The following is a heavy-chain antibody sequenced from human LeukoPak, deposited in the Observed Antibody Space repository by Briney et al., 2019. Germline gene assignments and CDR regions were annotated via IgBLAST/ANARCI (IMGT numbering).Heavy chain of an antibody. CDR3: AREKPPTTGYCSSTSCQEGDY. V-gene: IGHV4-34*01. CDR2: IKHSGST. CDR1: GGSFSGYS. J-gene: IGHJ4*02. D-gene: IGHD2-2*01. Sequence: ESLSLTCAVYGGSFSGYSWSWIRQPPEEGLEWIGEIKHSGSTNNNPSLTSRVTISVDTSKIQFSLKLSSVTAAHTAVYYCAREKPPTTGYCSSTSCQEGDYWGQGTLVTVSS.